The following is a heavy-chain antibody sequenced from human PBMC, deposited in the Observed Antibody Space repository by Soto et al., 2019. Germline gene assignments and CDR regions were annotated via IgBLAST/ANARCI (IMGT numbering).Heavy chain of an antibody. V-gene: IGHV4-34*01. CDR2: INHSGST. CDR3: ARGALYYDILTGYYNVITNNWFEP. Sequence: ASETLSLTCAFYGVSFSGYYWSCIRHPPGKGLEWVGEINHSGSTNYNPSLKSRVTISVDTSKNQFSLKLSSVTAADTAVYYCARGALYYDILTGYYNVITNNWFEPWGQATLVNVSS. CDR1: GVSFSGYY. J-gene: IGHJ5*02. D-gene: IGHD3-9*01.